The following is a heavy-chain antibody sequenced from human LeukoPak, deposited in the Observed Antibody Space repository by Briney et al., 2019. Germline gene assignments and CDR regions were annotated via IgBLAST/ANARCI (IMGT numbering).Heavy chain of an antibody. CDR3: ARGGGYSYTLFDY. Sequence: SVKVSCKASGGTFSSYAISWVRQAPGQGLEWMGGIIPIFGTANYAQKFQGRVTITTDESTSTAYMELSSLRSEDTAVYYCARGGGYSYTLFDYWGQGTLVTVSS. J-gene: IGHJ4*02. V-gene: IGHV1-69*05. D-gene: IGHD5-18*01. CDR2: IIPIFGTA. CDR1: GGTFSSYA.